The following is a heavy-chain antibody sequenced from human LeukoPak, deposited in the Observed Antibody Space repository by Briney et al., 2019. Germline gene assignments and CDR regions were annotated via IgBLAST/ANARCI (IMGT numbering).Heavy chain of an antibody. J-gene: IGHJ6*02. Sequence: SQTLSITCAISGDSASITSDAWSCIRQSPSRGLEWLGRTYYRSKRYNDYAVSVKSRITINPYTYRNLFSLQFSSGTPETTVVYFCTKSWPRFHYYGMDVWGQGTTVTVSS. CDR1: GDSASITSDA. V-gene: IGHV6-1*01. CDR3: TKSWPRFHYYGMDV. CDR2: TYYRSKRYN. D-gene: IGHD3-10*01.